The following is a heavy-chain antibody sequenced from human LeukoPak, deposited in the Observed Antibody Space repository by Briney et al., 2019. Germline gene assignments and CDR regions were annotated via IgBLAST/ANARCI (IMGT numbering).Heavy chain of an antibody. Sequence: PSETLSLTCSISGDSTNTYFWSWIRQPPGKGLEWIGYIYYSGSTNYNPSLKSRVTISVDTSKNQFSLKLSSVTAADTAVYYCARSRSFDYWGQGTLVTVSS. CDR1: GDSTNTYF. CDR3: ARSRSFDY. J-gene: IGHJ4*02. V-gene: IGHV4-59*01. CDR2: IYYSGST.